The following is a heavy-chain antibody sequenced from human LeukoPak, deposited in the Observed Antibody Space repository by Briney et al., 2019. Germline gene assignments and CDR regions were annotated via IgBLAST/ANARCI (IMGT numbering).Heavy chain of an antibody. CDR3: AKYPGVGPKYFYYYGMDV. V-gene: IGHV3-23*01. CDR1: GFTFSSYA. D-gene: IGHD1-26*01. J-gene: IGHJ6*02. Sequence: PGGSLRLSCAASGFTFSSYAMSWVRQAPGKGLEWVSAISGSGGSTYYPDSVKGRFTISRDNSKNTLYLQMNSLRAEDTAVYYCAKYPGVGPKYFYYYGMDVWGQGTTVTVSS. CDR2: ISGSGGST.